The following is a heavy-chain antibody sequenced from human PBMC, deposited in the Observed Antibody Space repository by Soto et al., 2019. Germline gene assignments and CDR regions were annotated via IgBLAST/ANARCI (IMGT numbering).Heavy chain of an antibody. CDR1: GGSFSGYY. Sequence: PSETLSLTCAVYGGSFSGYYWSWIRQPPGKGLEWIGEINHSGSTNYNPSLKSRVTISVDTSKNQLSLKLSSVTAADTAVYYCARGRYCSSTSCYQNWFDPWGQGTLVTVSS. D-gene: IGHD2-2*01. V-gene: IGHV4-34*01. CDR2: INHSGST. CDR3: ARGRYCSSTSCYQNWFDP. J-gene: IGHJ5*02.